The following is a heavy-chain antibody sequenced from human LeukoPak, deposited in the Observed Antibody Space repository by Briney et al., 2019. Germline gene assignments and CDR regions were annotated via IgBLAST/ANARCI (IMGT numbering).Heavy chain of an antibody. CDR2: IYYSGST. CDR3: ARGWPITYYYDSSGLDY. D-gene: IGHD3-22*01. CDR1: GGSISSGGYY. Sequence: PSQTLSLTCTVSGGSISSGGYYWSWIRQHPGKGLEWIGYIYYSGSTYYNPSLKSRVTISVDTSKNQFSLKLSSVTAADTAVYYCARGWPITYYYDSSGLDYWGQGTLVTVSS. J-gene: IGHJ4*02. V-gene: IGHV4-31*03.